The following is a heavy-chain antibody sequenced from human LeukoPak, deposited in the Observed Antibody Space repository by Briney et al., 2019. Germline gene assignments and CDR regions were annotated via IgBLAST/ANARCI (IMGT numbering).Heavy chain of an antibody. CDR1: GGTFSSYA. J-gene: IGHJ4*02. CDR2: IIPIFGTA. Sequence: ASVKVSGKASGGTFSSYAISRVRQAPGQGLEWMGRIIPIFGTANYAQKFQGRVTITTDESTSTAYMELSSLRSEYTAVYYCARVVPAATSTWYFDYWGQGTLVTVSS. CDR3: ARVVPAATSTWYFDY. V-gene: IGHV1-69*05. D-gene: IGHD2-2*01.